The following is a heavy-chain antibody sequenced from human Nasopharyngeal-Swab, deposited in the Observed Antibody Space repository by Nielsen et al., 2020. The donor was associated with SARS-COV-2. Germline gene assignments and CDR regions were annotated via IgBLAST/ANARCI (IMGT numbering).Heavy chain of an antibody. J-gene: IGHJ6*03. CDR1: GGSISSRSYY. CDR3: ARGPPIVVLTAILPDYYYLDV. V-gene: IGHV3-7*03. Sequence: ETLSLTCSVSGGSISSRSYYWVWIRQAPGKGLEWVANIKQDGSEKYSVDSVKGRFTISRDNARNSLYLQMNNLRAEDTAVYYCARGPPIVVLTAILPDYYYLDVWGKGTTVTVSS. D-gene: IGHD2-21*02. CDR2: IKQDGSEK.